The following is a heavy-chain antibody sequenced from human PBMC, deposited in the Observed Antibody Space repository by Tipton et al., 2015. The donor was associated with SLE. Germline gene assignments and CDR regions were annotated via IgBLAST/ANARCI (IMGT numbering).Heavy chain of an antibody. V-gene: IGHV3-48*03. CDR2: NSGSGDST. CDR1: GFTSSAYE. D-gene: IGHD6-13*01. CDR3: ARDLWYSSSLGYYYGMDV. J-gene: IGHJ6*02. Sequence: SLRLSCVASGFTSSAYELNWVCQSPGRGMEWFSINSGSGDSTYYADSVKGRFTISTDNAKNSLYLQMNSLRAEDTAVYYCARDLWYSSSLGYYYGMDVWGQGTTVTVSS.